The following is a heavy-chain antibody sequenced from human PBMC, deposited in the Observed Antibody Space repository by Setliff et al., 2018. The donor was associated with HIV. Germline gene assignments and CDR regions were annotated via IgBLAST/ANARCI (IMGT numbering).Heavy chain of an antibody. CDR3: AAPFGDLLLRSDY. Sequence: ASVKVSCKASGGTFSSYDINWVRQAPGQGLEWMGGIIPIVGTANYAQKFQDRVTITADDSKGTAYMELSSLRSDDTAMYYCAAPFGDLLLRSDYWGQGTLVTVSS. CDR2: IIPIVGTA. D-gene: IGHD3-10*01. V-gene: IGHV1-69*13. CDR1: GGTFSSYD. J-gene: IGHJ4*02.